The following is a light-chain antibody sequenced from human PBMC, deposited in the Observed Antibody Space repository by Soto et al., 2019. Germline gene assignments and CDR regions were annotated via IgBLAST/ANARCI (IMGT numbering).Light chain of an antibody. CDR1: QSISTW. CDR3: LQYNSYSYT. J-gene: IGKJ2*01. Sequence: DIQMIQSPSTLSASVGDRVTITCRASQSISTWLAWYQQKPGKAPKFLIYDASNLDTGVPSRFSGSGSGTEFTLTISGLQPDDFSTYYCLQYNSYSYTFGQGTKLEIK. V-gene: IGKV1-5*01. CDR2: DAS.